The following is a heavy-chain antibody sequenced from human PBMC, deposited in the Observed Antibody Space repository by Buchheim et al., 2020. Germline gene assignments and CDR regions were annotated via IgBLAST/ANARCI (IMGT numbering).Heavy chain of an antibody. CDR1: GFTFSNAW. J-gene: IGHJ6*02. D-gene: IGHD6-19*01. CDR3: TTGAAVAGASWYYYYGMDV. V-gene: IGHV3-15*01. Sequence: EVQLVESGGGLVKPGGSLRLSCAASGFTFSNAWMSWVRQAPGKGLEWVGCIKSKTDGGTTDYAAPVKGRFTISRDDSKNTLYLQMNSLKTEDTAVYYCTTGAAVAGASWYYYYGMDVWGQGTT. CDR2: IKSKTDGGTT.